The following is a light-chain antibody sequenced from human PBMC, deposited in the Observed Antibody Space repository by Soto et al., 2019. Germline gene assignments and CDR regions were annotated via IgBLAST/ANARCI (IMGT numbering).Light chain of an antibody. J-gene: IGKJ1*01. V-gene: IGKV3-20*01. CDR2: GAS. CDR1: QSVSSSY. Sequence: ENVLTQSPGTLSLSPGERATLSFRASQSVSSSYLAWYQQKPGQAPRHLIYGASSRATGIPDRFSGSGSGTDFTLTISRLEPEDFAVYYCPQSGSSPMTFGQGTKVEIK. CDR3: PQSGSSPMT.